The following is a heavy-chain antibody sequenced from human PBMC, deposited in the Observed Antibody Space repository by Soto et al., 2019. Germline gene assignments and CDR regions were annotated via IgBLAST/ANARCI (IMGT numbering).Heavy chain of an antibody. CDR2: IYYSGST. CDR3: PRGFHYDSTAFYSIRRDKPEVDY. V-gene: IGHV4-30-4*01. D-gene: IGHD3-22*01. Sequence: PSATLALTCPVSGGSISSGDYYWRWIRQPPVKGLEWIGYIYYSGSTYYNPSLKSRVTISVDTSKNQFSLKLSSVSAADTAVYYCPRGFHYDSTAFYSIRRDKPEVDYWGQGTRVTVSA. CDR1: GGSISSGDYY. J-gene: IGHJ4*02.